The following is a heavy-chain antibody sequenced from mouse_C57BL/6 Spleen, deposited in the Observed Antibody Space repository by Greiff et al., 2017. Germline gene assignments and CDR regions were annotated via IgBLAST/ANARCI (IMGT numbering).Heavy chain of an antibody. V-gene: IGHV1-50*01. J-gene: IGHJ2*01. CDR3: ARMSIYYGNPYYFDY. Sequence: QVQLQQPGAELVKPGASVKLSCKASGYTFTSYWMQWVKQRPGQGLEWIGEIDPSDSYTNYNQKFKGKATLTVDTSSSTAYMQLSSLTSEDSAVYYCARMSIYYGNPYYFDYWGQGTTLTVSS. D-gene: IGHD2-1*01. CDR1: GYTFTSYW. CDR2: IDPSDSYT.